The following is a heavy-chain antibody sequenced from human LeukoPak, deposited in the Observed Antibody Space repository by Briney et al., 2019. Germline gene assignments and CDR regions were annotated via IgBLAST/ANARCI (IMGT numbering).Heavy chain of an antibody. CDR1: GYNFTSYY. V-gene: IGHV1-46*01. CDR2: INPNVGST. Sequence: GASVKVSCKPSGYNFTSYYMHWVRQAPGEGLEWVGIINPNVGSTRYAQKFQGRVTMTRDTSTNTFYMELKSLRSEDTAVYYCARDWFGAYYYYYMDVWGKGTTVTISS. J-gene: IGHJ6*03. CDR3: ARDWFGAYYYYYMDV. D-gene: IGHD3-10*01.